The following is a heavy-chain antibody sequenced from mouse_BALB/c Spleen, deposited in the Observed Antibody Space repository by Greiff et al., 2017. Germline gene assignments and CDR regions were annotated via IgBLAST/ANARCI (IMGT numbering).Heavy chain of an antibody. J-gene: IGHJ3*01. Sequence: EVKLQESGPGLVKPSQSLSLTCTVTGYSITSDYAWNWIRQFPGNKLEWMGYISYSGSTSYNPSLKSRISITRDTSKNQFFLQLNSVTTEDTATYYCATATGTWFAYWGQGTLVTVSA. CDR2: ISYSGST. CDR3: ATATGTWFAY. CDR1: GYSITSDYA. D-gene: IGHD4-1*01. V-gene: IGHV3-2*02.